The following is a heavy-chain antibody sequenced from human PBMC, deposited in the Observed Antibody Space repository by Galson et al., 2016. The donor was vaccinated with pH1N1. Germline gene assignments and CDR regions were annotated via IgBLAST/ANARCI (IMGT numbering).Heavy chain of an antibody. CDR2: IIPIIGIA. V-gene: IGHV1-69*04. J-gene: IGHJ5*02. CDR3: ATDYYFDRNPIFDP. CDR1: GGTFSSYA. Sequence: SVKVSCKASGGTFSSYAISWVRQAPGQGLEWMGRIIPIIGIANYAQNFQGRVTITADESTSTAYMELSSLRSEDTAVYYCATDYYFDRNPIFDPWGQGTLVTVSS. D-gene: IGHD3-22*01.